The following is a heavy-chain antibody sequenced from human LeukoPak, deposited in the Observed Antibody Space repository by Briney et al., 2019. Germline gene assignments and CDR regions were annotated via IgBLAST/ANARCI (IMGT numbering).Heavy chain of an antibody. J-gene: IGHJ6*04. D-gene: IGHD5-18*01. CDR1: GFTFSHYG. CDR2: VWDDGINK. V-gene: IGHV3-33*06. CDR3: VKEPAPYSLGDA. Sequence: GGSLRLSCGASGFTFSHYGMHWVHQAPGKGLEWVAVVWDDGINKFYADSVKGRFTISRDNSKHTVSLHMNSLRAEDTAVYYCVKEPAPYSLGDAWGKGTTVTVSS.